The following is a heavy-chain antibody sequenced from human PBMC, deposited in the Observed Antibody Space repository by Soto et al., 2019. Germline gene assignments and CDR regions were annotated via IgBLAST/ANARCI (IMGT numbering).Heavy chain of an antibody. Sequence: GGSLRLSCAASRFTFSTYVMNWVRQAPGKGLEWVSYISSSGSTIYYADSVKGRFTISRDNAKNSLYLQMNSLRAEDTAVYYCARVAASGYLPGGMDVWGQGTTVTVSS. CDR2: ISSSGSTI. J-gene: IGHJ6*02. D-gene: IGHD3-3*01. CDR3: ARVAASGYLPGGMDV. V-gene: IGHV3-48*03. CDR1: RFTFSTYV.